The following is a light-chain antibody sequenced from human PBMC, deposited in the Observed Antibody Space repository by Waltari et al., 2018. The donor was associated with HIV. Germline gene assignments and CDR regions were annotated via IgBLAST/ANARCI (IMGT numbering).Light chain of an antibody. J-gene: IGLJ3*02. V-gene: IGLV3-16*01. CDR1: SLQKKY. CDR3: LSADSSGTYWV. CDR2: KDK. Sequence: SYELTQPPSVSVSQVQMARSTCSGESLQKKYVSGYQQKPGQAPVLVIYKDKERPSGIPERFSGSSSGTMVTLTISGVQAEDEADYYCLSADSSGTYWVFGGGTEVTVL.